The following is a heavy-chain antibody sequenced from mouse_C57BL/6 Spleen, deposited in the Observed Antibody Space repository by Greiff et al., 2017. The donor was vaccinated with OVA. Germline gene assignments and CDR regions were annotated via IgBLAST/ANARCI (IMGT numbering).Heavy chain of an antibody. CDR3: ARTESNYYFDD. Sequence: VQLQQPGAELVRPGSSVKLSCKASGYTFPSYWMHWVKQRPIQGLEWIGNIYPSDSETHYNQKFKDKATLTVDKSSSTAYMQLSSVTWEDSAVYYCARTESNYYFDDWGKGTTLTVSS. CDR1: GYTFPSYW. J-gene: IGHJ2*01. CDR2: IYPSDSET. D-gene: IGHD2-5*01. V-gene: IGHV1-52*01.